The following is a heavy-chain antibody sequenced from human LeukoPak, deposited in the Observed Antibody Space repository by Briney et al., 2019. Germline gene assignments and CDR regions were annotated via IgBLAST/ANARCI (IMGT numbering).Heavy chain of an antibody. D-gene: IGHD2-15*01. V-gene: IGHV3-11*01. Sequence: PGGSLRLSCGASGFTFSDYYMGWIRQVPGKGLEWVSYINDDGDDRFYADSVKGRFTVSRDNAKNLLYLQMNSLRAEDTAVYYCAKGRCSGGSCYRGDYYGMDVWGQGTTVTVSS. CDR3: AKGRCSGGSCYRGDYYGMDV. J-gene: IGHJ6*02. CDR1: GFTFSDYY. CDR2: INDDGDDR.